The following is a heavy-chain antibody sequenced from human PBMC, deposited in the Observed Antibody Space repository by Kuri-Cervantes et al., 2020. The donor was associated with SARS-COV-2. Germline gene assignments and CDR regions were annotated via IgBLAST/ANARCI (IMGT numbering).Heavy chain of an antibody. D-gene: IGHD2-2*01. J-gene: IGHJ2*01. Sequence: SETLSLTCAVYGGSFSGYYWSWIRQHPGKGLEWIAYIYYSGGTYYNPSLKSRVTISVDTSKNQFSLKLSSVTAADTAVHYCARRPDQIYWYFDLWGRGTLVTVSS. CDR1: GGSFSGYY. V-gene: IGHV4-31*02. CDR2: IYYSGGT. CDR3: ARRPDQIYWYFDL.